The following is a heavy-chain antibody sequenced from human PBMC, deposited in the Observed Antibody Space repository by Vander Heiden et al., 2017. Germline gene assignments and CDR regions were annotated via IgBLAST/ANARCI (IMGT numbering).Heavy chain of an antibody. V-gene: IGHV4-39*01. J-gene: IGHJ5*02. Sequence: QLQLQESGPGLVKPSETLSLTCTVSGGSISSSSSYWGWIRQPPGKGLEWIGSIYYSGSTYYNPSLKSRVTISVDTSKNQFSLKLSSVTAADTAVYYCAGRGIAAAGKAFDPWGQGTLVTVSS. CDR3: AGRGIAAAGKAFDP. CDR2: IYYSGST. D-gene: IGHD6-13*01. CDR1: GGSISSSSSY.